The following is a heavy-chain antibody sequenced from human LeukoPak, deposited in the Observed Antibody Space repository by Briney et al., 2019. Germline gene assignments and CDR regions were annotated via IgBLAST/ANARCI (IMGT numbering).Heavy chain of an antibody. D-gene: IGHD2-15*01. CDR2: INHSGST. J-gene: IGHJ6*02. CDR3: ARLHYGSGYYYGMDV. Sequence: SETLSLTCTVSGGSISSGDYYWSWVRQPPGKGLEWIGEINHSGSTNYNPSLKSRVTISVDTSKNQFSLKLSSVTAAGTAVYYCARLHYGSGYYYGMDVWGQGTTVTVSS. V-gene: IGHV4-39*07. CDR1: GGSISSGDYY.